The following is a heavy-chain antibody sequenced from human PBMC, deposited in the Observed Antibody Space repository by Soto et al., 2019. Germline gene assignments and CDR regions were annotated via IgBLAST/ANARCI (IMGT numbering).Heavy chain of an antibody. J-gene: IGHJ4*02. D-gene: IGHD4-17*01. CDR3: EKIHYGRLDY. Sequence: GSLRLSCAASGLNFGLSFMIWMRQRPGKGLEWVSFISHNSDYTNYADSVRGRFTISRDNDKSSIYLQMNSLRADDTAVYYCEKIHYGRLDYWGQGTLVTVSS. CDR2: ISHNSDYT. CDR1: GLNFGLSF. V-gene: IGHV3-11*06.